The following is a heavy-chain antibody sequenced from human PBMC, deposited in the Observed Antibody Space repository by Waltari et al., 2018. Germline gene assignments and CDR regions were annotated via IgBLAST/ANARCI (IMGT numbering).Heavy chain of an antibody. CDR2: SHPTRGDA. CDR1: GYTFIDHF. J-gene: IGHJ5*02. CDR3: AKDWRVVTNQANWFDP. D-gene: IGHD1-1*01. Sequence: QEQLVQSGAEVKMPGASVKVSCKASGYTFIDHFLHWVRQAPGHGLEWLGRSHPTRGDAEVANDLQGRVTLTRDTSVSTAYMELTGLRLDDTATYYCAKDWRVVTNQANWFDPWGQGTLVTVSS. V-gene: IGHV1-2*06.